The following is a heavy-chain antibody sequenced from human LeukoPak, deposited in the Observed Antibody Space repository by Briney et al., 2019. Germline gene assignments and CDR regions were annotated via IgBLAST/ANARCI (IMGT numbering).Heavy chain of an antibody. J-gene: IGHJ4*02. CDR1: GGSISSSNW. V-gene: IGHV4-4*02. CDR2: IYYSGST. Sequence: SETLSLTCAVSGGSISSSNWWSWVRQPPGKGLEWIGEIYYSGSTYYNPSLKSRVTISVDTSKNQFSLKLSSVTAADTAVYYCARDLHLPYWGQGTLVTVSS. CDR3: ARDLHLPY.